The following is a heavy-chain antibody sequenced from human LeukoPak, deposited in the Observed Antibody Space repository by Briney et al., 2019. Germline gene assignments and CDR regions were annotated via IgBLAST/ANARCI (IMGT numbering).Heavy chain of an antibody. J-gene: IGHJ4*02. Sequence: ASVKVSCKASGYTFTTYGISWVRQAPGQGLEWMGWISAYNGYTDYAQKLQGRVTMTTDTSTSTAYMGLRSLRSDDTAVYYCAREAAGLDYWGQGTLVTVSS. D-gene: IGHD6-25*01. CDR1: GYTFTTYG. CDR3: AREAAGLDY. V-gene: IGHV1-18*01. CDR2: ISAYNGYT.